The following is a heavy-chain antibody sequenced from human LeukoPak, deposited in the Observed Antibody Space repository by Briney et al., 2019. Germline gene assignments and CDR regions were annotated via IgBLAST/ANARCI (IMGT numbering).Heavy chain of an antibody. V-gene: IGHV4-59*01. J-gene: IGHJ6*03. CDR1: GGSFSGYY. CDR2: IYYSGST. D-gene: IGHD1-26*01. CDR3: GGVSGRLGYYMDV. Sequence: SETLSLTCAVYGGSFSGYYWSWIRQPPGKGLEWIGYIYYSGSTNYNPSLKSRVTISVDTSKNQFSLKLSSVTAADTAVYYCGGVSGRLGYYMDVWGKGTTVTVSS.